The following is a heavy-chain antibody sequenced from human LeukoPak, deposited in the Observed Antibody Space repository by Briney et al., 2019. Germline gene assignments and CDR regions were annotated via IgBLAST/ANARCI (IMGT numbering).Heavy chain of an antibody. Sequence: PSETLSLTCTVSGGSISSSSYYWGWIRQPPGKGLEWVANIKQDGSEKYYVDSVKGRFTISRDNAKNSLYLQMNSLRAEDTAVYYCARTVRGRHYWGQGTLVTVSS. CDR3: ARTVRGRHY. CDR1: GGSISSSSYY. J-gene: IGHJ4*02. CDR2: IKQDGSEK. V-gene: IGHV3-7*01. D-gene: IGHD3-10*01.